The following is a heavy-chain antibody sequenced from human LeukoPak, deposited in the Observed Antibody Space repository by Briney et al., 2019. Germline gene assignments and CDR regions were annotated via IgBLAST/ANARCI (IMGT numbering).Heavy chain of an antibody. CDR3: ARASRGYATNWFDP. D-gene: IGHD5-12*01. J-gene: IGHJ5*02. Sequence: SETLSLTCTVSGGSISSSSYYWGWIRQPPGKGLEWIGSIYYSGSTYYNPSLKSRVTISVDTSKNQFSLKLSSVTAADTAVYYCARASRGYATNWFDPWGQGTLVTVSS. V-gene: IGHV4-39*07. CDR1: GGSISSSSYY. CDR2: IYYSGST.